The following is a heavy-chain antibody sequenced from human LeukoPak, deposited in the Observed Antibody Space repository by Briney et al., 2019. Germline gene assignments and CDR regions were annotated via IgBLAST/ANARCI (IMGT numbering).Heavy chain of an antibody. CDR2: ISSSSSTI. D-gene: IGHD6-6*01. CDR1: GFTFSNHG. CDR3: ARGLLIAARPGAFDI. V-gene: IGHV3-48*01. Sequence: GGSLRLSCAASGFTFSNHGMNWVRQAPGKGLEWVSYISSSSSTIYYADSVKGRFTISRDNAKNSLYLQMNSLRAEDTAVYYCARGLLIAARPGAFDIWGQGTMVTVSS. J-gene: IGHJ3*02.